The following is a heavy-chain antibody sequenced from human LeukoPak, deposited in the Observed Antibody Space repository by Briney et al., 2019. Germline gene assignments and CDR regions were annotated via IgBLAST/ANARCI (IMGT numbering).Heavy chain of an antibody. D-gene: IGHD2/OR15-2a*01. CDR1: GGTFSSYA. CDR3: AAVGTFYSY. Sequence: SVRVSCKASGGTFSSYAISWVRQAPGQGLEWMGRIIPIFGIANYAQKFQGRVTITADKSTSTAYMELSSLRSEDTAVYYCAAVGTFYSYWGQGTLVTVSS. CDR2: IIPIFGIA. V-gene: IGHV1-69*04. J-gene: IGHJ4*02.